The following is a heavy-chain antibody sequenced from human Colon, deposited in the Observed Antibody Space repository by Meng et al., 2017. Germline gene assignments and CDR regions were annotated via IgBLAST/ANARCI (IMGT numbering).Heavy chain of an antibody. D-gene: IGHD6-13*01. V-gene: IGHV4-4*02. J-gene: IGHJ4*02. CDR1: GDSISSGNG. CDR2: IYPSGRT. CDR3: ARKRTSPGTLGFDY. Sequence: QVQSQGSGPGLGKPSGTLSPTCAVSGDSISSGNGWTWVRQPPGKGLEWIGEIYPSGRTSSNPSLQGRVTILLDKSKNQFSLELNSVTAADTAIYFCARKRTSPGTLGFDYWGQGTLVTVSS.